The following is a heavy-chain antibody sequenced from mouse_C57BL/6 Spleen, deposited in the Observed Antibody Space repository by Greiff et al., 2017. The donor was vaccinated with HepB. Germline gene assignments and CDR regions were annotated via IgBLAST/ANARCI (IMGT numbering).Heavy chain of an antibody. CDR3: TRRIPNWYFDV. CDR2: IDPETGGT. J-gene: IGHJ1*03. D-gene: IGHD5-1-1*01. CDR1: GYTFTDYE. Sequence: VQVVESGAELVRPGASVTLSCKASGYTFTDYEMHWVKQTPVHGLEWIGAIDPETGGTAYNQKFKGKAILTADKSSSTAYMELRSLTSEDSAVYYCTRRIPNWYFDVWGTGTTVTVSS. V-gene: IGHV1-15*01.